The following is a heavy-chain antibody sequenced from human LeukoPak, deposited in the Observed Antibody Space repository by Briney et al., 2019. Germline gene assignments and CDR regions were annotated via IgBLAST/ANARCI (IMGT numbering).Heavy chain of an antibody. CDR1: GGSISSSSYY. D-gene: IGHD2-2*01. V-gene: IGHV4-39*01. J-gene: IGHJ4*02. CDR2: IYYSGST. Sequence: PSETLSLTCTVSGGSISSSSYYWGWIRQPPGKGLEWIGYIYYSGSTYYNPSLKSRVTMSVDTSKNQFSLKLSSVTAADTAVYYCARRGRKRCSSTSCSPSWLLGSPFDYWGQGTLVTVSS. CDR3: ARRGRKRCSSTSCSPSWLLGSPFDY.